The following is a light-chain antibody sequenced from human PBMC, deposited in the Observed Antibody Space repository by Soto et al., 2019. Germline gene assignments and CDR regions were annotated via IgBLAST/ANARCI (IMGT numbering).Light chain of an antibody. CDR1: QRVDNNF. Sequence: LTQSPGTLSLSPGEGATLSCRTSQRVDNNFVARYQQKPGQAPRLLIYGASTRATGIPDRFSGSGFGTDFTLTITRLEPEDFAVYYCQQYGSSLWTFGLGTKVDIK. CDR2: GAS. CDR3: QQYGSSLWT. J-gene: IGKJ1*01. V-gene: IGKV3-20*01.